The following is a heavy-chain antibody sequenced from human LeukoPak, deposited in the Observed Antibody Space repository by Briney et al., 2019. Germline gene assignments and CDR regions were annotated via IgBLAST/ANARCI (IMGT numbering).Heavy chain of an antibody. V-gene: IGHV3-53*01. CDR2: IYSGGST. CDR3: ARASMRMTTAGLVDY. Sequence: GGSLRLSCAASGFTVSSNYMSWVRQAPGKGLEWVSVIYSGGSTYYADSVKGRFTISRDNAKNSLYLQMNSLRAEDTAVYYCARASMRMTTAGLVDYWGQGTLVTVSS. D-gene: IGHD6-13*01. J-gene: IGHJ4*02. CDR1: GFTVSSNY.